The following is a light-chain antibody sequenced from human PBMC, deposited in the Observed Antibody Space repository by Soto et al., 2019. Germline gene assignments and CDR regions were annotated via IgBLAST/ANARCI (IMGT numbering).Light chain of an antibody. Sequence: DIVMTQSPDSLAVSLGERATINCKSSQSILYSSNSKDYLAWYQQKPGRPPKLLTHWASTRASEVPDRFSGSGSGTDFTLTISSLQAEDVAVYYCQQYYTTPRTFGQGTKVEIK. V-gene: IGKV4-1*01. CDR1: QSILYSSNSKDY. J-gene: IGKJ1*01. CDR2: WAS. CDR3: QQYYTTPRT.